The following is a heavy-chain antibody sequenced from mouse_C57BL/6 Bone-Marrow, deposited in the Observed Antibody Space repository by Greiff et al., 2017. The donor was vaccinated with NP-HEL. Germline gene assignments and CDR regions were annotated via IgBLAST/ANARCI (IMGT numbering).Heavy chain of an antibody. CDR2: IWWDDDK. J-gene: IGHJ4*01. Sequence: QVTLKVSGPGILQPSQTLSLTCSFSGFSLSTFGMGVGWIRQPSGKGLEWLAHIWWDDDKYYNPALKSRLTISKDTSKNQVFLKIANVDTADTATYYCARDYYDYDEGICYAMDYWGQGTSVTVSS. V-gene: IGHV8-8*01. D-gene: IGHD2-4*01. CDR1: GFSLSTFGMG. CDR3: ARDYYDYDEGICYAMDY.